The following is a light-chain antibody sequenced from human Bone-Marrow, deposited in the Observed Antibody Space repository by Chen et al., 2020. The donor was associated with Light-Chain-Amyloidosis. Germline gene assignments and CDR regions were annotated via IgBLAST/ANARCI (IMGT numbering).Light chain of an antibody. V-gene: IGKV1-5*03. Sequence: DIQMTQSPSTLSASVGDRVTITCRASQSLSSWLAWYQQKPGKAPKLLIYKASSLESGVPSRLSGSGSGTEFTLTISSLQPDDFATYYCQQYNSYPYTFGQGTKLEIK. CDR2: KAS. CDR1: QSLSSW. J-gene: IGKJ2*01. CDR3: QQYNSYPYT.